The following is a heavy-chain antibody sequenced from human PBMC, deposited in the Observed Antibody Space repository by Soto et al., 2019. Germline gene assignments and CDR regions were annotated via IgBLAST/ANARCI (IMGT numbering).Heavy chain of an antibody. CDR2: ISGSGGST. Sequence: GGSLRLSCAASGFTFSSYAMSWVRQALGKGLEWVSAISGSGGSTYYADSVKGRFTISRDNSKNTLYLQMNSLRAEDTAVYYCAKDGVRLGECPWGQGTLVTVSS. J-gene: IGHJ5*02. CDR1: GFTFSSYA. D-gene: IGHD3-16*01. CDR3: AKDGVRLGECP. V-gene: IGHV3-23*01.